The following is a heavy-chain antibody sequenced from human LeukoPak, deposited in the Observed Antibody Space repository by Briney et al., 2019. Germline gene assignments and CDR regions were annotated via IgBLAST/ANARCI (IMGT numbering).Heavy chain of an antibody. Sequence: SETLSLTCTGSGGSISSYYWSWIRQPPGKGLEWIGYIYYSGSTNYNPSLKSRVTISVDTSKNQFSLKLSSVTAADTAVYYCARGVWFGELPYDYWGQGTLVTVSS. CDR2: IYYSGST. D-gene: IGHD3-10*01. J-gene: IGHJ4*02. CDR1: GGSISSYY. V-gene: IGHV4-59*01. CDR3: ARGVWFGELPYDY.